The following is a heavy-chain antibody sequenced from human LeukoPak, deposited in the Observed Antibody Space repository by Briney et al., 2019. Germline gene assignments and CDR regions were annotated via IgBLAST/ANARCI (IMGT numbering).Heavy chain of an antibody. CDR2: IYTSGST. CDR3: ARLDYYYYYMDV. CDR1: GSSISSGSYY. V-gene: IGHV4-61*02. Sequence: SETLSLTCTVSGSSISSGSYYWSWIRQPAGKGLEWIGRIYTSGSTNYNPSLKSRVTISVDTSKNQFSLKLSSVTAADTAVYYCARLDYYYYYMDVWGKGTTVTVSS. J-gene: IGHJ6*03.